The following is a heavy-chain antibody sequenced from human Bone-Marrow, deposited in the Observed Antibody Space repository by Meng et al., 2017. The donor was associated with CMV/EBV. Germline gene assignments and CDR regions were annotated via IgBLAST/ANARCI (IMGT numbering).Heavy chain of an antibody. Sequence: GESLQISCAASGVNFIYSTGCVRQTPGKGLECVSVVYSGGDTTSYADSVKVRFTISRDNSRNTVYLYMNNLRAEDTAVYYCARVRTGSLDYWGQGTLVTVSS. D-gene: IGHD1-26*01. CDR3: ARVRTGSLDY. V-gene: IGHV3-53*01. J-gene: IGHJ4*02. CDR2: VYSGGDTT. CDR1: GVNFIYS.